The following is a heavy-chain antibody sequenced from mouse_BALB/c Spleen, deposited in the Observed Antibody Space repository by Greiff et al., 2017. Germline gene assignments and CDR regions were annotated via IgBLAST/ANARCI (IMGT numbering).Heavy chain of an antibody. CDR2: ISSGSSTI. J-gene: IGHJ4*01. Sequence: EVNVVESGGGLVQPGGSRKLSCAASGFTFSSFGMHWVRQAPEKGLEWVAYISSGSSTIYYADTVKGRFTISRDNPKNTLFLQMTSLRSEDTAMYYCARVGTGYAMDYWGQGTSVTVSS. CDR1: GFTFSSFG. CDR3: ARVGTGYAMDY. V-gene: IGHV5-17*02. D-gene: IGHD4-1*01.